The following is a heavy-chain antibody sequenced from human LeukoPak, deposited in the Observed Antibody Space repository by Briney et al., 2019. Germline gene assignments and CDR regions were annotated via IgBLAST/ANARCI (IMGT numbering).Heavy chain of an antibody. CDR2: INPNSGGT. D-gene: IGHD3-22*01. Sequence: GASVKVSCKASGYTFTGYYMHWVRQGPGQGLEWMGWINPNSGGTNYAQKFQGRVTMTRDTSISTAYMELSSLRSDDTAMYYRARDLTAGSGYYNNWFDPWGQGTLVTVSS. CDR3: ARDLTAGSGYYNNWFDP. V-gene: IGHV1-2*02. J-gene: IGHJ5*02. CDR1: GYTFTGYY.